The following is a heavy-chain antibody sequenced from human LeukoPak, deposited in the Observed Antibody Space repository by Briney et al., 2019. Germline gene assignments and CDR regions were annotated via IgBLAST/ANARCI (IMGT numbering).Heavy chain of an antibody. CDR1: GYTFTSYG. J-gene: IGHJ6*02. Sequence: ASVKVSCKASGYTFTSYGISWVRQAPGQGLEWMGWISAYNGNTNYAQKLQGRVTMTTDTSTSTAYMELRSLRSDDTAVYYCARGLGYRSSTSCQNYYYYGMDVWGQGTTVTVSS. CDR3: ARGLGYRSSTSCQNYYYYGMDV. CDR2: ISAYNGNT. D-gene: IGHD2-2*01. V-gene: IGHV1-18*01.